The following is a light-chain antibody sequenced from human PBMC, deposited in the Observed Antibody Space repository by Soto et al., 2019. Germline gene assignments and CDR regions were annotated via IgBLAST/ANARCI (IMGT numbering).Light chain of an antibody. CDR1: QSISSG. CDR2: RAS. J-gene: IGKJ1*01. CDR3: QQYNSYSWT. V-gene: IGKV1-5*03. Sequence: IKMYKSPSTLSAKVGDRVTITCRASQSISSGLAWYQQKPGKAPKLLISRASSLESGVPSRFSGSGSETEFTLTISGLQPDDFASYYCQQYNSYSWTFGQGT.